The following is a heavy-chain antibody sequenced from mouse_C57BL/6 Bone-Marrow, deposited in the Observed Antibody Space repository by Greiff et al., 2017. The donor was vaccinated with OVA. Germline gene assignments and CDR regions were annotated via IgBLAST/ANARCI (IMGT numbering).Heavy chain of an antibody. V-gene: IGHV1-15*01. CDR2: IDPETGGT. CDR1: GYTFTDYE. CDR3: TRRGLPTVDY. Sequence: QVQLKESGAELVRPGASVTLSCKASGYTFTDYEMHWVKQTPVHGLEWIGAIDPETGGTAYNQKFKGKAILTADKSSSTAYMELRSLTSEDSAVYYCTRRGLPTVDYWGQGTTLTVSS. D-gene: IGHD1-1*01. J-gene: IGHJ2*01.